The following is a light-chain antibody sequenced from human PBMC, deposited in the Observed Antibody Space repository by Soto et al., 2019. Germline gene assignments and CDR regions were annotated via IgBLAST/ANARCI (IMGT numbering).Light chain of an antibody. V-gene: IGKV3-15*01. J-gene: IGKJ1*01. CDR2: GAS. CDR1: QSVSSN. CDR3: QQYGSSRT. Sequence: EVVMTQSPATLSVSPGESVILSCRASQSVSSNLVWYQQKPGQAPRVLIYGASTRATGIPARFSGSGSGTEFTLTISSLQSEDFAVYYCQQYGSSRTFGQGTKVDI.